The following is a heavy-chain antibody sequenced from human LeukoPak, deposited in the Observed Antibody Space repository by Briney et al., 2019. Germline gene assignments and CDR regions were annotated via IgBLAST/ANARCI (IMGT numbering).Heavy chain of an antibody. V-gene: IGHV3-48*04. D-gene: IGHD4-17*01. Sequence: GGSLRLSCAASGFIFSASSMNWIRQAPGMGLEWVAYISYSGSTIHYADSVKGRFTISRDNAKNSLFLQMNRLRAEDAAVYYCARDGDGNFDYWGQGTLVTVSS. J-gene: IGHJ4*02. CDR3: ARDGDGNFDY. CDR2: ISYSGSTI. CDR1: GFIFSASS.